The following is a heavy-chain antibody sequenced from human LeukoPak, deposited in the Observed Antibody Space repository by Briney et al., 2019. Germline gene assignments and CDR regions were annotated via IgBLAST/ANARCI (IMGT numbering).Heavy chain of an antibody. Sequence: PGGSLRLSCAASGFTFSSYSMNWVRQAPGKGLELVSSISSSSSYIYYADSVKGRFTISRGNAKNSLYLQTNSLRAEDTAVYYCARVYDSSGYYLPPFDYWGQGTLVTVSS. D-gene: IGHD3-22*01. V-gene: IGHV3-21*01. J-gene: IGHJ4*02. CDR1: GFTFSSYS. CDR3: ARVYDSSGYYLPPFDY. CDR2: ISSSSSYI.